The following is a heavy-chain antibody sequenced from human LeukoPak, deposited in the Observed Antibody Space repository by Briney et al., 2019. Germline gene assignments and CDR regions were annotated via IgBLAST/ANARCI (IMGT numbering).Heavy chain of an antibody. CDR2: ISGSGSST. CDR3: AKSSHGWYFDY. V-gene: IGHV3-23*01. CDR1: GFTFSSYA. D-gene: IGHD2-15*01. J-gene: IGHJ4*02. Sequence: GGSLRLSCAASGFTFSSYAMNWVRQAPGKGLEWVSAISGSGSSTYYADSVKGRFTISRDNSKNTLYLQMNSLRAEDTAVYYCAKSSHGWYFDYWGQGTLVTVSS.